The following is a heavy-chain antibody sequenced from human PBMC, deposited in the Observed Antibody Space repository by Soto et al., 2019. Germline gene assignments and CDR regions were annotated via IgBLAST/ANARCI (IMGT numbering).Heavy chain of an antibody. V-gene: IGHV3-21*02. Sequence: EVQLVESGGGLVKPGGSLRLSCAASGFTFSTCSMNWVRQAPGKGLEWVSSISSSSSNIYYADSVKGRFTISRDNAKSSLYRQMTSLRADDTAVYYCARDNGYDAATLDYWGQGTLVTVSS. CDR3: ARDNGYDAATLDY. CDR2: ISSSSSNI. J-gene: IGHJ4*02. CDR1: GFTFSTCS. D-gene: IGHD5-12*01.